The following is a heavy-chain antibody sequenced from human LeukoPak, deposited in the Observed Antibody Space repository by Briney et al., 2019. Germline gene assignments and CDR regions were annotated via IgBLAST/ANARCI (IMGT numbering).Heavy chain of an antibody. CDR1: GGSFSGYY. V-gene: IGHV4-34*01. CDR3: ATHGYSYGKYHYYYGMDV. D-gene: IGHD5-18*01. Sequence: ASETLSLTCAVYGGSFSGYYWSWIRQPPGKGLEWIGEINHSGSTNYNPSLKSRVTISVDTSKNQFSLKLSSVTAADTAVYYCATHGYSYGKYHYYYGMDVWGQGTTVTVSS. J-gene: IGHJ6*02. CDR2: INHSGST.